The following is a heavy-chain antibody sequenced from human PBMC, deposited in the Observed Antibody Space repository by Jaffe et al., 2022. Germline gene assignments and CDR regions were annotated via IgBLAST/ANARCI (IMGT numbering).Heavy chain of an antibody. Sequence: EVQLVESGGGLVQPGGSLRLSCAASGFTFSSYWMSWVRQAPGKGLEWVANIKQDGSEKYYVDSVKGRFTISRDNAKNSLYLQMNSLRAEDTAVYYCARVYSGYARGPGYYYYYMDVWGKGTTVTVSS. CDR2: IKQDGSEK. CDR3: ARVYSGYARGPGYYYYYMDV. D-gene: IGHD5-12*01. J-gene: IGHJ6*03. V-gene: IGHV3-7*01. CDR1: GFTFSSYW.